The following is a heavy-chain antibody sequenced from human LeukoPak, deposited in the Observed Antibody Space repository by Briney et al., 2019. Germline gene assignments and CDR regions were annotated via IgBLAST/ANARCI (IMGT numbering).Heavy chain of an antibody. Sequence: GGSLRLSCAASGFTFSTYWMSWLRQAPGKGLEWVANIMHDGSEKNYVDSVKGRFTISRDNARNSLHLQMNSLRVEDTAVYYCARAGAMAASRYYFDYWGQGTLVTAYS. V-gene: IGHV3-7*01. CDR3: ARAGAMAASRYYFDY. CDR2: IMHDGSEK. J-gene: IGHJ4*02. D-gene: IGHD6-19*01. CDR1: GFTFSTYW.